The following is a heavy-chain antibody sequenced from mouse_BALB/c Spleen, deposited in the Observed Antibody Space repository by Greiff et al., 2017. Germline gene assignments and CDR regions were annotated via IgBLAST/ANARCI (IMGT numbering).Heavy chain of an antibody. CDR1: GYSITSDYA. V-gene: IGHV3-2*02. D-gene: IGHD2-14*01. J-gene: IGHJ4*01. Sequence: ESGPGLVKPSQSLSLTCTVTGYSITSDYAWNWIRQFPGNKLEWMGYISYSGSTSYNPSLKSRISITRDTSKNQFFLQLNSVTTEDTATYYCASYRYDGYAMDYWGQGTSVTVAS. CDR3: ASYRYDGYAMDY. CDR2: ISYSGST.